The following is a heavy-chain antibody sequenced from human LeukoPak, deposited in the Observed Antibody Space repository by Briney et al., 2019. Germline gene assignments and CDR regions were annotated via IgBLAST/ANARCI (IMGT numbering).Heavy chain of an antibody. V-gene: IGHV4-59*12. CDR2: IYYSGST. CDR3: ARRRYYDSGSYWYLDL. Sequence: SETLSLTCTVSGGSISSYYWSWIRQPPGKGLEWIGYIYYSGSTNYNPSLKSRVTISVDTSKNQFSLKLSSVTAADTAVYYCARRRYYDSGSYWYLDLWGRGTPVTVSS. D-gene: IGHD3-10*01. J-gene: IGHJ2*01. CDR1: GGSISSYY.